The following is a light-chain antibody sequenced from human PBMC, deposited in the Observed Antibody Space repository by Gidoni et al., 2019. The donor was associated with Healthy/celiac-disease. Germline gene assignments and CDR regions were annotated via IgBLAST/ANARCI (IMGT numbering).Light chain of an antibody. CDR1: SSNIGSNT. CDR3: AAWDDSLNGWV. CDR2: SNN. Sequence: QSVLTQPPSESGTPGQRVTISCSGSSSNIGSNTVNWYQQLPGTAPKLLIYSNNQRPSVVPDRFSGSKSGTSASLAISGLQSEDEADYYFAAWDDSLNGWVSGGGTKLTVL. J-gene: IGLJ3*02. V-gene: IGLV1-44*01.